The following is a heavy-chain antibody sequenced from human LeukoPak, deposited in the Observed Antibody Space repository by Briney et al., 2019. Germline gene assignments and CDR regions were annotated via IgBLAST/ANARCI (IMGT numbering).Heavy chain of an antibody. V-gene: IGHV4-34*01. CDR2: INHKGST. CDR3: ARGGREYSYGKGGYYYGMDV. D-gene: IGHD5-18*01. CDR1: VGSFRGYY. Sequence: KPSETLSLTCAVYVGSFRGYYWIWIRQPPGKGLEWIVEINHKGSTNYNPSLKRRVTISVDTSTTQFSLKLRSVTAADPAVYYCARGGREYSYGKGGYYYGMDVWGQGTTVTVSS. J-gene: IGHJ6*02.